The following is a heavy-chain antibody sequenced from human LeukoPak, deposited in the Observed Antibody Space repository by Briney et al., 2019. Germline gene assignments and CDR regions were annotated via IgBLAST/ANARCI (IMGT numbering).Heavy chain of an antibody. J-gene: IGHJ4*02. D-gene: IGHD3-3*01. CDR1: GFTFSSYS. CDR2: IRYDGSNK. CDR3: AITPFYDFWSGYSDY. V-gene: IGHV3-30*02. Sequence: GGSLRLFCAASGFTFSSYSMNWVRQAPGKGLEWVAFIRYDGSNKYYADSVKGRFTISRDNSKNTLYLQMNSLRAEDTAVYYCAITPFYDFWSGYSDYWGQGTLVTVSS.